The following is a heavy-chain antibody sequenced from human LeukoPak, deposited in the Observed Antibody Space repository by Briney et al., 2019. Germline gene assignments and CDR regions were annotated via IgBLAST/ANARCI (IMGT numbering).Heavy chain of an antibody. J-gene: IGHJ5*02. D-gene: IGHD3-10*01. CDR3: ARGDGSGSGRWFDP. CDR2: IYHTGST. V-gene: IGHV4-30-2*01. Sequence: SETLSLTCTVSGASISSGTYSWSWIRQPPGEGLGWIGYIYHTGSTYYNPSLKGRVTISVDRSKNQFSLNLNFVTAADTALYYCARGDGSGSGRWFDPWGQGTLITVSS. CDR1: GASISSGTYS.